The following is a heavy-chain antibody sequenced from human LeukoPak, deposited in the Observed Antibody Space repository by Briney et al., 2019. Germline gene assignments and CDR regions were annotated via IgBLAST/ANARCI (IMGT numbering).Heavy chain of an antibody. V-gene: IGHV3-9*03. CDR1: GFTFDDYA. J-gene: IGHJ5*02. Sequence: GGSLRLSCAASGFTFDDYATHWVRQAPGKGLEWVSGISWNSGSIGYADSVKGRFTISRDNAKNSLYLQMNSLRAEDMALYYCAKGSRSSGWYNWFDPWGQGTLVTVSS. CDR3: AKGSRSSGWYNWFDP. D-gene: IGHD6-19*01. CDR2: ISWNSGSI.